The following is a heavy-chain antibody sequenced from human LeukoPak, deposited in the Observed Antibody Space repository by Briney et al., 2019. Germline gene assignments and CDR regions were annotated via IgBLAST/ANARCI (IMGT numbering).Heavy chain of an antibody. CDR3: ARVSPHYGDNYFDY. D-gene: IGHD4-17*01. CDR1: GFTFSDYY. J-gene: IGHJ4*02. CDR2: ISSSGSTI. V-gene: IGHV3-11*01. Sequence: GWSLRLSCAASGFTFSDYYMSWIRQAPGKGLEWVSYISSSGSTIYYADSVKGRFTISRDNAKNSLYLQMNILRAEDTAVYYCARVSPHYGDNYFDYWGQGTLVTVSS.